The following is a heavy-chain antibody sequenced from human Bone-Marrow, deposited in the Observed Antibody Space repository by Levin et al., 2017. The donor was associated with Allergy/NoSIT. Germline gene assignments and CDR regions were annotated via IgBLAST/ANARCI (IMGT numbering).Heavy chain of an antibody. V-gene: IGHV1-18*01. Sequence: AASVKVSCKTSGYKFVTYPISWVRQAPGQGFEWMGWISPDTGDTTYAQEVQDRLTLTADTTTSTAYMELQSLKSADTAVYFCARNDDVWEYAFDIWGQGTEVAVSS. J-gene: IGHJ3*02. CDR1: GYKFVTYP. CDR2: ISPDTGDT. D-gene: IGHD1-1*01. CDR3: ARNDDVWEYAFDI.